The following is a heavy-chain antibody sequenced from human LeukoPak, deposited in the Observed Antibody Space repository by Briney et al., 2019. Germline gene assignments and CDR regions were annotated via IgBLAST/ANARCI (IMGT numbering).Heavy chain of an antibody. CDR1: GGSIGIYY. V-gene: IGHV4-4*07. D-gene: IGHD2-8*01. Sequence: PSETLSLTCTVSGGSIGIYYWSGIRQPAGKGLEWIGRIYNSGRTNYSPSLESRLTISIATSKNQFSLKLSSVSAADTAVYYCARVAMYEFFFDYWGQGTLVTVSS. CDR3: ARVAMYEFFFDY. J-gene: IGHJ4*02. CDR2: IYNSGRT.